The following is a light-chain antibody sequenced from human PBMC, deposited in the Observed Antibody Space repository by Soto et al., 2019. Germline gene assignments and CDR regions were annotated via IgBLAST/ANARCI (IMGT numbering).Light chain of an antibody. J-gene: IGKJ5*01. CDR3: QQANRFPIT. CDR1: QDIATW. CDR2: AAS. V-gene: IGKV1-12*01. Sequence: DLQMTQSPSFVSASVGDRVTITCRASQDIATWLAWYQQKPGKAPNLLIYAASNLQSGVPSRFSGSGSGTDFTLTISSLQPEDFAKYYCQQANRFPITFGQGTRLEIK.